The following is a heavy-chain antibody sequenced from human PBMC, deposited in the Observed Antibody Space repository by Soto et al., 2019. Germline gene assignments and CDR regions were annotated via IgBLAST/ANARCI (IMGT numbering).Heavy chain of an antibody. Sequence: ASVKLSCKASVYTITIYGISWVRLAPGQGLEWMGWISAYNGNTNYAQKLQGRVTMTTDTSTSTAYMELRSLRSDDTAVYYCARDGESNMIVVVPQPLYYGMDVWGQGTTVT. CDR3: ARDGESNMIVVVPQPLYYGMDV. CDR2: ISAYNGNT. V-gene: IGHV1-18*01. CDR1: VYTITIYG. D-gene: IGHD3-22*01. J-gene: IGHJ6*02.